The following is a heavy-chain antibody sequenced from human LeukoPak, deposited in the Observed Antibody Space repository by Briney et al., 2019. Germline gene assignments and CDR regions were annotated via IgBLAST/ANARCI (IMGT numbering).Heavy chain of an antibody. D-gene: IGHD2-2*01. J-gene: IGHJ6*02. CDR1: GFTFSNYW. V-gene: IGHV3-7*01. Sequence: GGSLRLSCAASGFTFSNYWMSWVRQAPGRGLEWVANIKEDGSEKYYVDSVKGRFTISRDNAKNSLYLQMNSLRAEDTAVYYCASQYCSSTNCYARGVYYYYGMDVWGQGTTVTVSS. CDR2: IKEDGSEK. CDR3: ASQYCSSTNCYARGVYYYYGMDV.